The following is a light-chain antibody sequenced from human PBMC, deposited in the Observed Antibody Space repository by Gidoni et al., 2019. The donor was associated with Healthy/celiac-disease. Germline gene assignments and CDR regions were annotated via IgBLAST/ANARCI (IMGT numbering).Light chain of an antibody. CDR2: QDS. V-gene: IGLV3-1*01. Sequence: SYELTQPPSVSVSQGQTASITCSGDKLGDKYACWYQQKPGQSPVLVSYQDSKRPSGIPERFSGSNSGNTATLTISGTQAMDEADYYGQAWDSSTVVFGGGTKLTVL. J-gene: IGLJ2*01. CDR3: QAWDSSTVV. CDR1: KLGDKY.